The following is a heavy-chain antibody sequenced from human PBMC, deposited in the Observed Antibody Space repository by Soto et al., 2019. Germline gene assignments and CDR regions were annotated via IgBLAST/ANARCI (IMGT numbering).Heavy chain of an antibody. Sequence: EVQLLESGGGLVQPGGSLRLSCAASGFSFSTYDMTWVRQAPGKGLEWVSAVLSVHSTYYADSVKGRFTISRDNSKITLYLQMNSLRAEDTAVYYCAKYIVGAALDYWGQGTLVTVSS. J-gene: IGHJ4*02. CDR2: VLSVHST. V-gene: IGHV3-23*01. CDR1: GFSFSTYD. D-gene: IGHD1-26*01. CDR3: AKYIVGAALDY.